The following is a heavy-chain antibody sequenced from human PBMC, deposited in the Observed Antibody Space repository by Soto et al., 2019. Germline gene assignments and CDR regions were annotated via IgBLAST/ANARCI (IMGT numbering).Heavy chain of an antibody. D-gene: IGHD1-26*01. J-gene: IGHJ4*02. Sequence: EVQLVESGGGLVQPGGSLRLSCAGSGFSLSDHYMDWVSQAPGKGLEWVGRSKSKVGSYTTEHAASVKGRFTVSRDDSKNSMYLQMNSLRIEDTAVYYCVRDGIGSYWGQGTLVTVSS. CDR3: VRDGIGSY. CDR1: GFSLSDHY. CDR2: SKSKVGSYTT. V-gene: IGHV3-72*01.